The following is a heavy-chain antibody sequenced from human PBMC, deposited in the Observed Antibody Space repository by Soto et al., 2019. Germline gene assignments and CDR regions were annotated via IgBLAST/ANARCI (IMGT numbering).Heavy chain of an antibody. Sequence: PSETLSLTCAVSGYSISSGYYWGWIRQPPGKGLEWIGSIYHSGSTYYNPSLKSRVTISVDTSKNQFSLKLSSVTAADTAVYYCARDSSVFGVVIAPSNWFDPWGQGTLVTVS. CDR1: GYSISSGYY. V-gene: IGHV4-38-2*02. D-gene: IGHD3-3*01. J-gene: IGHJ5*02. CDR3: ARDSSVFGVVIAPSNWFDP. CDR2: IYHSGST.